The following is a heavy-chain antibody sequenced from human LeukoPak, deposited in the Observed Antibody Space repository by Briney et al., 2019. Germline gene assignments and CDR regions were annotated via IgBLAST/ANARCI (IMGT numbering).Heavy chain of an antibody. CDR2: ISGSGGST. CDR1: GFTFSSYA. V-gene: IGHV3-23*01. Sequence: PGGSLRLSCAASGFTFSSYAMSWVRQAPGKGLEWVSAISGSGGSTYYADSVKGRFTISRDNSKNTLYLQMNSLRAEDTAVYYCAKDSGSITIFGVVTPYYFDYWGQGTLVTVSS. J-gene: IGHJ4*02. D-gene: IGHD3-3*01. CDR3: AKDSGSITIFGVVTPYYFDY.